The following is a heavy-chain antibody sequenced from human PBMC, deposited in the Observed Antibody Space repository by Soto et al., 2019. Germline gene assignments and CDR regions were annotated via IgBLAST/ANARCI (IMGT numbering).Heavy chain of an antibody. V-gene: IGHV3-13*01. CDR1: GFTFSSYD. D-gene: IGHD3-22*01. CDR2: IGTAGDT. J-gene: IGHJ2*01. CDR3: AIDRSVRLRGRYFDR. Sequence: EVQLVESGGGLVQPGGSLRLSCAASGFTFSSYDMHWVRQATGKGLEWVSAIGTAGDTYYPGYVKGRCTISRENAKNSWYRQSNSLIAGGTAVYYCAIDRSVRLRGRYFDRWFRGTLVTVST.